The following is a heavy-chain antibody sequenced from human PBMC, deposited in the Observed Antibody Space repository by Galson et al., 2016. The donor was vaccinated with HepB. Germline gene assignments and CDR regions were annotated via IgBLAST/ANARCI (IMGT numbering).Heavy chain of an antibody. Sequence: SLRLSCAASGFTFSTYWLSWVRQAPGKGLEWVANIAPDGGEKYFVDSVKGRFSISRDNSKNSLNLQMNSQGGEDTAVYYCARTRIRGVVRALVFDSWGQGTPVTVSS. J-gene: IGHJ4*02. V-gene: IGHV3-7*01. CDR2: IAPDGGEK. D-gene: IGHD3-10*01. CDR1: GFTFSTYW. CDR3: ARTRIRGVVRALVFDS.